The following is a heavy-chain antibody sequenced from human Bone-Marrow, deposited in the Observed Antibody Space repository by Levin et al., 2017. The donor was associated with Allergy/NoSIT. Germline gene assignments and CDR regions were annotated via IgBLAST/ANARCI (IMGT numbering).Heavy chain of an antibody. V-gene: IGHV3-23*01. J-gene: IGHJ4*02. D-gene: IGHD6-19*01. Sequence: GESLKISCRASGFTFHTSAMTWVRQAPGKGLGWVSAISASGDITSYADSVKGRFTVTRDNSKNIFFLQMDNLRVEDTAVFYCVKGSSGWDQEEDSWGQGTLLTVSS. CDR3: VKGSSGWDQEEDS. CDR2: ISASGDIT. CDR1: GFTFHTSA.